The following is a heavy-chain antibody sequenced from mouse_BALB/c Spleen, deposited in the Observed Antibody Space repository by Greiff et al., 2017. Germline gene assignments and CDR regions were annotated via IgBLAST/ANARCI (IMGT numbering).Heavy chain of an antibody. CDR2: IWGDGST. CDR3: ATLYYYGSSSWLAY. D-gene: IGHD1-1*01. J-gene: IGHJ3*01. Sequence: QVQLQQSGPGLVAPSQSLSITCTVSGFSLTGYGVNWVRQPPGKGLEWLGMIWGDGSTDYNSALKSRLSISKDNSKSQGFLKMNSLQTDDTARYYGATLYYYGSSSWLAYWGQGTLVTVSA. CDR1: GFSLTGYG. V-gene: IGHV2-6-7*01.